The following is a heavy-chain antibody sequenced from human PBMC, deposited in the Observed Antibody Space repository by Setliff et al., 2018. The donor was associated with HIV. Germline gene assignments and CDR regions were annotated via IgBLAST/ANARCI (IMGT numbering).Heavy chain of an antibody. D-gene: IGHD3-10*01. Sequence: ASVKVSCKASGGTFSSYVISWVRQAPGQGPEWMGWISAYSGDINYSQKFQGRVTMTKDTSTSTAYMELRSLRSDDTAIYYCARGSEDNVWFDPWGQGTLVTVSS. CDR2: ISAYSGDI. CDR1: GGTFSSYV. CDR3: ARGSEDNVWFDP. J-gene: IGHJ5*02. V-gene: IGHV1-18*01.